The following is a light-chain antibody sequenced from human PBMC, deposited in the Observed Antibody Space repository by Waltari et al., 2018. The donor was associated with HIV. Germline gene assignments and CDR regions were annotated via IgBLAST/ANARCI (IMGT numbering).Light chain of an antibody. CDR1: QSVSSRT. Sequence: VLTQSPGSLSLSPGDRATLSCRASQSVSSRTLAWYQQKPGQPPRLILYGASIRAPGIPPRFSGSGSGTDFTLTISRLEPEDFAVYYCEHYANPPLTFGGGTKVEI. CDR2: GAS. CDR3: EHYANPPLT. V-gene: IGKV3-20*01. J-gene: IGKJ4*01.